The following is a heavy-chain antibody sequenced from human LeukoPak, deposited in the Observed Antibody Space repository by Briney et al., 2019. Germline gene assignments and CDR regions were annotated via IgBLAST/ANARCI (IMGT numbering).Heavy chain of an antibody. CDR2: ISYDGSNK. CDR1: GFTFNSYA. V-gene: IGHV3-30-3*01. CDR3: ARSWNSGYPLDY. Sequence: GGSLRLSCAASGFTFNSYAMHWVRQAPGKGLEWEAVISYDGSNKFYADSVKGRFTISRDNSENTLYLQMNSLRAEDTAVYYCARSWNSGYPLDYWGQGTLVTVSS. J-gene: IGHJ4*02. D-gene: IGHD5-12*01.